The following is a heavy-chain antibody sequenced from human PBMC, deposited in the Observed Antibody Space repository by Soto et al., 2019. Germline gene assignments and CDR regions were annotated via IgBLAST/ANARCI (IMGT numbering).Heavy chain of an antibody. CDR3: ARRTVGWYFDL. CDR1: GFTFSIYA. CDR2: ISGSGGST. V-gene: IGHV3-23*01. D-gene: IGHD4-17*01. Sequence: EVQLLESGGGLVQPGGSLRLSCAASGFTFSIYAMNWLRQAPGKGLEWVSVISGSGGSTCYADSVKGRFTISRDNSKNTLHLQMNSLRAEDTAVYYCARRTVGWYFDLWGRGTLVTVSS. J-gene: IGHJ2*01.